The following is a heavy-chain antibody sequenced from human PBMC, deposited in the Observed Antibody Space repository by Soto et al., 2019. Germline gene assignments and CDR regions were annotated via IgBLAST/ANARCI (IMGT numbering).Heavy chain of an antibody. J-gene: IGHJ4*02. CDR3: ARVCSCWWYFDY. CDR1: GGSISSYY. Sequence: QVQLQESGPGMVKPSETLSLTCTVSGGSISSYYWSWIRQPPGKGLECIGYIYYSGSTNYSPSLKSRVTIYVNTSKNHFSLKMTSVTDADTAVYDGARVCSCWWYFDYWGQGTLGSVSS. D-gene: IGHD6-19*01. V-gene: IGHV4-59*01. CDR2: IYYSGST.